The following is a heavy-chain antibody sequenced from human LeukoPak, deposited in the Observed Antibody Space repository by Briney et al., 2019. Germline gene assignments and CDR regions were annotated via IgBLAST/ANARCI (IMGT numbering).Heavy chain of an antibody. J-gene: IGHJ4*02. CDR3: ARDLTRWLQTGGDF. D-gene: IGHD5-24*01. CDR1: GFTVNNNY. V-gene: IGHV3-66*01. CDR2: IYSGGST. Sequence: PGGSLRLSCAASGFTVNNNYMSWVRQAPGKGLEWVSVIYSGGSTYYADSVKGRFTISRDNSKNTLYLQMNSLRAEDTAVYYCARDLTRWLQTGGDFWGQGTLVTVSS.